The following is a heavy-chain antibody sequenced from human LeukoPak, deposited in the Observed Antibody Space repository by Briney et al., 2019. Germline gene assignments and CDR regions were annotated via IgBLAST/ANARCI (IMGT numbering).Heavy chain of an antibody. J-gene: IGHJ6*03. CDR3: ARVRGNYGDYYYYYMDV. V-gene: IGHV1-2*02. D-gene: IGHD4-11*01. Sequence: ASVKVSCKASGYTFTGYYMHWVRQAPVQGLEWMGWINPSSGGTNYAQKFQGRVTMTRDTSISTAYMELSRLRSDDTAVYYCARVRGNYGDYYYYYMDVWGKGTTVTVSS. CDR2: INPSSGGT. CDR1: GYTFTGYY.